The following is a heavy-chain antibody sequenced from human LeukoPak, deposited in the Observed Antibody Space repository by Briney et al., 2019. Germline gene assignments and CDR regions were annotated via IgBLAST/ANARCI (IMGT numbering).Heavy chain of an antibody. CDR3: ARGRHYYDSSDYYYEGDAFDI. CDR2: INLSGGST. V-gene: IGHV1-46*01. D-gene: IGHD3-22*01. Sequence: GASVKVSCKASGDTFTSYYMHWVRQAPGQGLEWMGIINLSGGSTSYAQKFQGRVTMTRDMSTSTVYMELSSLRSEDTAVYYCARGRHYYDSSDYYYEGDAFDIWGQGTMVTVSS. J-gene: IGHJ3*02. CDR1: GDTFTSYY.